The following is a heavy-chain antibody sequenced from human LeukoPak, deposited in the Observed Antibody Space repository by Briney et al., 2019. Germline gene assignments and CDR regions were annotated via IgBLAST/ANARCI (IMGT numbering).Heavy chain of an antibody. J-gene: IGHJ4*02. Sequence: SVKVSCKASGGTFGSYAISWVRQAPGQGLEWMGGIIPIFGTANYAQKFQGRVTITTDESTSTAYMELSSLRSEDTAVYYCATMTTDWLDDYWGQGTLVTVSS. V-gene: IGHV1-69*05. CDR2: IIPIFGTA. CDR1: GGTFGSYA. CDR3: ATMTTDWLDDY. D-gene: IGHD4-11*01.